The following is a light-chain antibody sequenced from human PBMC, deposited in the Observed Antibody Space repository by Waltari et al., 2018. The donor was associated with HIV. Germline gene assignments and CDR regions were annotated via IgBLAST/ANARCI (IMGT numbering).Light chain of an antibody. Sequence: QSALTQPPSASGSLGQSVTISCTGSSSDIGAYDSVSWFQHHPRSAPKLLLYEVTRRPSTVSDRFSGSRSGSTAFLTVAGLQPDDEATYFCSSYGDSLRVLFGGGTNVTV. J-gene: IGLJ3*02. CDR1: SSDIGAYDS. CDR2: EVT. V-gene: IGLV2-8*01. CDR3: SSYGDSLRVL.